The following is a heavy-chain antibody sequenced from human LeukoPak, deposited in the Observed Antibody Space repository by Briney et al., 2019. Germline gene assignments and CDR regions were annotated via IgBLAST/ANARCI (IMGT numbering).Heavy chain of an antibody. CDR1: GGSISSSTYY. CDR3: ARTSWGNYYYYYYMDV. J-gene: IGHJ6*03. D-gene: IGHD7-27*01. V-gene: IGHV4-39*07. CDR2: IYYSGST. Sequence: SETLSLTCIVSGGSISSSTYYWGWIRQPPGKGLEWIGSIYYSGSTYNNPSLKSRVTISVDTSKNQFSLKLSSVTAADTAVYYCARTSWGNYYYYYYMDVWGKGTTVTVSS.